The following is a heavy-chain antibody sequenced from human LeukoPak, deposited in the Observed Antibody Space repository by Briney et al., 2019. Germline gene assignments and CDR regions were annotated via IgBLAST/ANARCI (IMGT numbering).Heavy chain of an antibody. D-gene: IGHD3-16*01. J-gene: IGHJ4*02. Sequence: ASVKDSCKASGYTFTGYYMHWVRQAPGQGLEWMGWINPNSGGTNYAQKFQGRVTMTRDTSISTAYMELSRLRSDDTAVCYCARGPRVSFTFGGVVFDYWGQGTLVTVSS. CDR3: ARGPRVSFTFGGVVFDY. V-gene: IGHV1-2*02. CDR2: INPNSGGT. CDR1: GYTFTGYY.